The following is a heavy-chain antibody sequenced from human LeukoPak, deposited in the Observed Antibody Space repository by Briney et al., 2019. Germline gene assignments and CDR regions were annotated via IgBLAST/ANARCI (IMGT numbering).Heavy chain of an antibody. V-gene: IGHV3-23*01. CDR2: ISESGGTT. CDR1: GFTFRSCA. CDR3: AKGSLGYSSGCYDY. J-gene: IGHJ4*02. D-gene: IGHD6-19*01. Sequence: GGSLRLSCAASGFTFRSCAMSWVRQAPGKGLEWVSSISESGGTTYYADSVKGRFTISRDNSKNTLYLQMNSLRAEDTAVYYCAKGSLGYSSGCYDYWGQGTLVTVSS.